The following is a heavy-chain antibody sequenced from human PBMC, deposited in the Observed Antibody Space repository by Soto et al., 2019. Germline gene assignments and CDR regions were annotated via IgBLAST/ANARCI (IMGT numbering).Heavy chain of an antibody. CDR2: IYYSGST. Sequence: SETLSLTCTVSGGSISSGGYYWSWIRQHPGKGLEWIGYIYYSGSTYYNPSLKSRVTISVDTSKNQFSLKLSSVTAADTAVYYCARASDFWSGYQCYFDYWGQGTLVTVSS. CDR1: GGSISSGGYY. CDR3: ARASDFWSGYQCYFDY. D-gene: IGHD3-3*01. J-gene: IGHJ4*02. V-gene: IGHV4-31*03.